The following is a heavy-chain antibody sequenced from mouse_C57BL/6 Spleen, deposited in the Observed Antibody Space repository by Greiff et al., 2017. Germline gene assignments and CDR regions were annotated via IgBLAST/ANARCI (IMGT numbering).Heavy chain of an antibody. D-gene: IGHD2-2*01. CDR2: IDPNSGGT. CDR1: GYTFTSYW. CDR3: AKEKLYYGYDGGFAY. Sequence: QVQLQQPGAELVKPGASVKLSCKASGYTFTSYWMHWVKQRPGRGLEWSGRIDPNSGGTKYNEKFKSKATLTVDKPSSTAYMQLSSLTSEDSAVYYCAKEKLYYGYDGGFAYWGQGTLVTVSA. J-gene: IGHJ3*01. V-gene: IGHV1-72*01.